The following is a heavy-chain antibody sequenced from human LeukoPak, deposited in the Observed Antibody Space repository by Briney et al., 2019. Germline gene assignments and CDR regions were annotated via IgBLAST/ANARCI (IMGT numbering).Heavy chain of an antibody. J-gene: IGHJ4*02. V-gene: IGHV3-48*03. CDR2: ISSSGSTT. CDR1: GLSFSSYE. Sequence: GGSLRLSCAASGLSFSSYEMHWVRQAPGKGLEWVSDISSSGSTTYYADSVRGRFTTSRDNAKNLLYLQMHSLRAEDTAIYYCSLLAVASPQDYWGQGTLVTVSS. CDR3: SLLAVASPQDY. D-gene: IGHD6-19*01.